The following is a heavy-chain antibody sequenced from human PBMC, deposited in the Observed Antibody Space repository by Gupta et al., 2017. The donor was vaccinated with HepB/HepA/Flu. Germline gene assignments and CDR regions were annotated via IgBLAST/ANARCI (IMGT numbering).Heavy chain of an antibody. V-gene: IGHV3-72*01. CDR2: TRKKAQGSTK. CDR3: ARAGRYYLDYHYMDV. Sequence: EVQVVESGGDLVQPGGCLFLSCPPPGFILSDHYMDWVRKATGKGLEWVGRTRKKAQGSTKEYAAYVRGRVTISKDDSVNSMYLQMSSVKIEETADYYCARAGRYYLDYHYMDVWGKGTTVTVSS. D-gene: IGHD1-26*01. J-gene: IGHJ6*03. CDR1: GFILSDHY.